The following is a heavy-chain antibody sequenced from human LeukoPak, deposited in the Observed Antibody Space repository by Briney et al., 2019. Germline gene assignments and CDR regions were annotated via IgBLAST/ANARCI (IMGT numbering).Heavy chain of an antibody. CDR1: GFSLSTSGMY. D-gene: IGHD4/OR15-4a*01. CDR3: ARERDIYGASFDY. J-gene: IGHJ4*02. Sequence: SGPTLVNPTQTLTLTCTFSGFSLSTSGMYVGWIRQSPGKTLEWLALIEWDDDKYYSTSLKTRLTISKDTSKNQVVLTMTNIDPVDTATYYCARERDIYGASFDYWGQGTLVTVPS. CDR2: IEWDDDK. V-gene: IGHV2-70*12.